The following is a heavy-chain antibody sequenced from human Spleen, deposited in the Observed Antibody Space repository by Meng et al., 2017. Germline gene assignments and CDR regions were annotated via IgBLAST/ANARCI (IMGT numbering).Heavy chain of an antibody. D-gene: IGHD3-10*01. CDR3: ATSLVRENAFDI. Sequence: ASVKVSCKVSGYTLTELSMHWVRQAPGKGLEWMGGFDPEDGETIYAQKFQGRVTMTEDTSTDTAYMELSSLRSEDTAVYYCATSLVRENAFDIWGQGTTVTVSS. CDR1: GYTLTELS. V-gene: IGHV1-24*01. CDR2: FDPEDGET. J-gene: IGHJ3*02.